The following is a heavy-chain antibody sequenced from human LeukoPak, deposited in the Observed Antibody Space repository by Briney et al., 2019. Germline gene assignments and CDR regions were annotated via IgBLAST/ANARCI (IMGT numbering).Heavy chain of an antibody. CDR3: VSGLEPRSYDFWSGYYDY. CDR1: GFTFSSYG. D-gene: IGHD3-3*01. Sequence: GRSLRLSCAASGFTFSSYGMHWVRQAPGKGLEWVAVIWYGGSNKYYADSVKGRFTISRDNSKNTLYLQMNSLRAEDTAVYYCVSGLEPRSYDFWSGYYDYWGQGTLVTVSS. CDR2: IWYGGSNK. V-gene: IGHV3-33*08. J-gene: IGHJ4*02.